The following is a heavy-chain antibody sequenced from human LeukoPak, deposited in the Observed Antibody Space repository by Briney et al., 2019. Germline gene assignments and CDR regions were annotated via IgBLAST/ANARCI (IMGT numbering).Heavy chain of an antibody. CDR2: ISSSSSTI. V-gene: IGHV3-48*01. Sequence: TGGSLRLSCAASGFTFSSYSMNWVRQAPGKGLEWVSYISSSSSTIYYADSVKGRFTISRDNAKNSLYLQMNSLRAEDTAVYYCAKVTYGSGTYGAFDSWGQGTLVTVPS. CDR1: GFTFSSYS. CDR3: AKVTYGSGTYGAFDS. J-gene: IGHJ4*02. D-gene: IGHD3-10*01.